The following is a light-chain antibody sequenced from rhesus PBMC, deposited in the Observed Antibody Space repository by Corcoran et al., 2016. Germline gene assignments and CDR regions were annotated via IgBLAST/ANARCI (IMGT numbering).Light chain of an antibody. CDR3: RQGYSTPFT. V-gene: IGKV1-36*02. Sequence: DIQMTQSPSSLSASVGDRVTITCRASQGIRDYLSWYQQKPGKAPKRLIYAASSLKSGVPSSFSGSGSLTDFTLTISSLQPEEVAAYDCRQGYSTPFTFGPGTKLDIK. CDR1: QGIRDY. J-gene: IGKJ3*01. CDR2: AAS.